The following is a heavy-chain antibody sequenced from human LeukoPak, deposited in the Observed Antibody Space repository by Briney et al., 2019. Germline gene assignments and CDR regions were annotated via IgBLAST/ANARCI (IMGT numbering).Heavy chain of an antibody. CDR1: GFTFSGYG. CDR3: ARDTAMANFDY. Sequence: GGYLRLSCAASGFTFSGYGMHWVRQAPGKGLEWVAVIWYDGSNKYYADSVKGRFTISRDNSKNTLYLQMNSLRAEDTAVYYCARDTAMANFDYWGQGTLVTVSS. V-gene: IGHV3-33*01. CDR2: IWYDGSNK. D-gene: IGHD5-18*01. J-gene: IGHJ4*02.